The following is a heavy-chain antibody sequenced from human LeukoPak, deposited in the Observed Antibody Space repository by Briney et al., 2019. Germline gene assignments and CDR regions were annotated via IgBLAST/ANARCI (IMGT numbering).Heavy chain of an antibody. CDR2: IYYSGST. V-gene: IGHV4-59*08. CDR1: GGSISSYY. J-gene: IGHJ5*02. D-gene: IGHD3-3*01. Sequence: SETLSLTCTVSGGSISSYYWSWIRQPPGKGLEWIGYIYYSGSTNYNPSLKSRVTISVDTSKNQFSLKLSSVTAADTAVYYRARLVFGVGNWWFDPWGQGTLVTVSS. CDR3: ARLVFGVGNWWFDP.